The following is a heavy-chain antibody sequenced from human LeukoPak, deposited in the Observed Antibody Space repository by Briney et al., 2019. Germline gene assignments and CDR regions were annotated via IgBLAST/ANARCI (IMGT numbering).Heavy chain of an antibody. J-gene: IGHJ5*02. CDR3: VRMTVRGVISP. CDR1: GYTFTNHD. D-gene: IGHD3-10*01. CDR2: MNPNSGNT. Sequence: ASVTVSCKASGYTFTNHDINWVRQATGQGLEWMGWMNPNSGNTGYSQKFQGRLTITRDTSISTAYMELSSLRSGDTAVYYCVRMTVRGVISPWGQGTRVTVSS. V-gene: IGHV1-8*03.